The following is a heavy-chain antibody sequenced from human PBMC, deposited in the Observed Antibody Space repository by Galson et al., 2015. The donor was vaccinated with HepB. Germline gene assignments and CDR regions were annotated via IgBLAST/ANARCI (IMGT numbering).Heavy chain of an antibody. CDR3: ARQRWEPFMDV. Sequence: LTCTVSGGSTSTYYWSWIRQPPGKGLEWIGYIFYSGRTNYNPSLKSRVTISLDTSKSQISLNLNSVTAADTAVYYCARQRWEPFMDVWGQGTTVTVS. CDR1: GGSTSTYY. J-gene: IGHJ6*02. V-gene: IGHV4-59*08. D-gene: IGHD1-26*01. CDR2: IFYSGRT.